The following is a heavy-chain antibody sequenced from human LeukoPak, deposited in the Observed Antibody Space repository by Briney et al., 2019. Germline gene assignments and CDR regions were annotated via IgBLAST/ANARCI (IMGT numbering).Heavy chain of an antibody. CDR1: GYTFTSYY. J-gene: IGHJ5*02. CDR2: INPNSGGT. V-gene: IGHV1-2*02. D-gene: IGHD3-3*01. Sequence: ASVKVSCKASGYTFTSYYMHWVRQAPGQGLEWMGWINPNSGGTNYAQKFQGRVTMTRDTSISTAYMELSRLRSDDTAVYYCAREGSEDYDFWSGPSSSGNWFDPWGQGTLVTVSS. CDR3: AREGSEDYDFWSGPSSSGNWFDP.